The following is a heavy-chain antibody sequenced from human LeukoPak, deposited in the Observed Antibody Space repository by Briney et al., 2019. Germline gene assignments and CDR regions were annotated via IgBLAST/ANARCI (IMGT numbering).Heavy chain of an antibody. CDR3: AKEDSSSSGWALDY. V-gene: IGHV1-24*01. CDR2: FDPEDGET. CDR1: GYTLTELS. J-gene: IGHJ4*02. Sequence: ASVKVSCKVSGYTLTELSMHWVRQAPGKGLEWMGGFDPEDGETIYAQKSQGRVTMTEDTSTDSAHMELSSLRSEDTAVYYCAKEDSSSSGWALDYWGQGTLVTVSS. D-gene: IGHD6-19*01.